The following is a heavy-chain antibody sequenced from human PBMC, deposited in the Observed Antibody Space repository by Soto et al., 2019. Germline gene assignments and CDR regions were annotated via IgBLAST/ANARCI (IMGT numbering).Heavy chain of an antibody. V-gene: IGHV3-21*01. CDR1: GFTFSSYS. CDR3: ASAEVDTALLSPPSMDV. J-gene: IGHJ6*03. Sequence: GGSLRLCCAASGFTFSSYSMNGVRQAPGKGLEWVSSISSSSSYIYYADSVKGRFTISRDNAKNSLYLQMNSLRGEDTAVYYYASAEVDTALLSPPSMDVWGKGTTVTFSS. D-gene: IGHD5-18*01. CDR2: ISSSSSYI.